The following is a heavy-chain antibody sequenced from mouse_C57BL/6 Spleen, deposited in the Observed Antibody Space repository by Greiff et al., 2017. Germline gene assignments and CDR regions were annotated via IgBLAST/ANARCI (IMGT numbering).Heavy chain of an antibody. CDR2: FYPGGGSI. CDR3: ERHEDDYYDDDGYARDY. CDR1: GYTFTEYT. D-gene: IGHD2-4*01. Sequence: QVQLQQSGAELVKPGASVKLSCKASGYTFTEYTIHWVKQRSGQGLEWIGWFYPGGGSIKYNEKFKHKAPLPADQSSSTVYMEVSRCRTEYAAVYVCERHEDDYYDDDGYARDYWGQGTSVTVSS. J-gene: IGHJ4*01. V-gene: IGHV1-62-2*01.